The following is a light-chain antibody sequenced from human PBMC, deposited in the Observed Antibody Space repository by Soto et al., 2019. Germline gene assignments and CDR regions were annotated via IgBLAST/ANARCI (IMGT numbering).Light chain of an antibody. CDR2: EVN. Sequence: GQSVTISCTGTSSDVGGYKYVSWYQQHPGKAPKLIIYEVNKRPSGVPDRYSGSKSGNTASLTVSGLQAEDEADYYCISYAGSTNVFGTGTKVTVL. V-gene: IGLV2-8*01. CDR3: ISYAGSTNV. CDR1: SSDVGGYKY. J-gene: IGLJ1*01.